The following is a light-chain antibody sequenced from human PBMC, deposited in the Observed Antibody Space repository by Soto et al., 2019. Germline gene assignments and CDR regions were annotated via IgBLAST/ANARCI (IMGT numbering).Light chain of an antibody. CDR3: QQHENPPIT. J-gene: IGKJ5*01. CDR1: QDIRHF. V-gene: IGKV1-33*01. Sequence: DIQITQSPSSLSASVGDRVTSSCHASQDIRHFLSWYQQKPVKAPKLLIFDASSLVTGGPSRFSGSGSGTDFTFTISSMQTEDIGKYYCQQHENPPITFVQRTRIEIK. CDR2: DAS.